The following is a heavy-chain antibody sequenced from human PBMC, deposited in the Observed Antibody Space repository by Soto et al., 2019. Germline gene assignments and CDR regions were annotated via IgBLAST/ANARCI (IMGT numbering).Heavy chain of an antibody. J-gene: IGHJ5*02. V-gene: IGHV4-30-2*01. D-gene: IGHD2-21*02. CDR1: GGSISSGFYS. CDR3: ARGSDGVWNWFDP. Sequence: TLSLTCSGSGGSISSGFYSWSWIRQPPGQGLEWIGYIYNSGNTYYNPSLMSRVTISVDRSQNHFSLKLTSVTAADTVVYYCARGSDGVWNWFDPWGQGTQVTV. CDR2: IYNSGNT.